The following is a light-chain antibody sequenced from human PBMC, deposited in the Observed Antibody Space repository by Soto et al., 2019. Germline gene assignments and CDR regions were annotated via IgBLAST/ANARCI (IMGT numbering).Light chain of an antibody. Sequence: DIQLTQSPSFLSPSIGESVTITCRASQVISTSLALYQVKPGKAPKLLIYAASTLESGVPSRFSATVSGTEFSLTITSLPPEDFATYYCQQLFDSPITFGQGTRLEI. CDR3: QQLFDSPIT. J-gene: IGKJ5*01. CDR1: QVISTS. CDR2: AAS. V-gene: IGKV1-9*01.